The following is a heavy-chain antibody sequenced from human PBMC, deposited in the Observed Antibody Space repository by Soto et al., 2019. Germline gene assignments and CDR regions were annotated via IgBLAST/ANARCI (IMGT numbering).Heavy chain of an antibody. CDR1: GGSISNYY. CDR3: ARQAQKYDY. V-gene: IGHV4-59*08. J-gene: IGHJ4*02. Sequence: QVQLQESGPGLVKPSETLSLTCTVSGGSISNYYWSWIRQPPGKGLEWIGYIYFSGSTNYNPSLQSRVTISVDTSKNQFSLKPSSVTAADTAVYYCARQAQKYDYWGQGTLVTVSS. CDR2: IYFSGST.